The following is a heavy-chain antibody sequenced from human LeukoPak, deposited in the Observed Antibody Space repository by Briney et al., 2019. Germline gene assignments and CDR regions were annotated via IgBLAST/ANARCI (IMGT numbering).Heavy chain of an antibody. CDR3: AKVVDSPTYYFDY. J-gene: IGHJ4*02. Sequence: GGSLRLSCAASGFTFSNYAMGWVRQAPGKGLEWVSAISGSGDNTYYADSVKGRFTISRDNSKNTLYLQMNSLRAEDTAVYYCAKVVDSPTYYFDYWGQGTLVTVSS. V-gene: IGHV3-23*01. CDR1: GFTFSNYA. D-gene: IGHD2-15*01. CDR2: ISGSGDNT.